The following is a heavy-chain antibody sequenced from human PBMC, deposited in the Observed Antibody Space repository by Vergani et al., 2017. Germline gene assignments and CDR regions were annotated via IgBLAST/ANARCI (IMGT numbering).Heavy chain of an antibody. Sequence: QVQLVQSGAEVKKPGASVKASCKAPGYTFTSYALHWVRQPPGQRLDWLDWINAGNGNTKYSQKFQGRVTITRDTSARPAYMELSSLRSEDTAVYYCARDPLLEWPTPRHWGQGTLVTVSS. CDR1: GYTFTSYA. V-gene: IGHV1-3*01. CDR3: ARDPLLEWPTPRH. D-gene: IGHD3-3*01. J-gene: IGHJ4*02. CDR2: INAGNGNT.